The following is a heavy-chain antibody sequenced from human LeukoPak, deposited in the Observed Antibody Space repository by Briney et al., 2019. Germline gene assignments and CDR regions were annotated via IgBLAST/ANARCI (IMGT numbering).Heavy chain of an antibody. CDR3: ARVPGPADY. J-gene: IGHJ4*02. Sequence: PGGSLRLSCAASGFTFDDYAMHWVRQAPGKGLEWVSVIYSGGSTYYADSVKGRFTISRDNSKNTLYLQMNSLRAEDTAVYYCARVPGPADYWGQGTLVTVSS. CDR2: IYSGGST. V-gene: IGHV3-66*02. CDR1: GFTFDDYA.